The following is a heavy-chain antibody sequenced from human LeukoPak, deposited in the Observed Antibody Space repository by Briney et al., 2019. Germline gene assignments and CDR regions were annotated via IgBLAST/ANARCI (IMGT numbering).Heavy chain of an antibody. CDR3: AKHLVVAARVYWFDP. J-gene: IGHJ5*02. CDR1: GLTLRSYA. D-gene: IGHD6-6*01. Sequence: PGGSVRLPYASSGLTLRSYAMIGVRQAPAKGLEGVSAISGSGWSTYYADAVKGRFTISRDNSKNTLYLPVKSQIGRDRAVFYCAKHLVVAARVYWFDPWGQGTLVTVSS. V-gene: IGHV3-23*01. CDR2: ISGSGWST.